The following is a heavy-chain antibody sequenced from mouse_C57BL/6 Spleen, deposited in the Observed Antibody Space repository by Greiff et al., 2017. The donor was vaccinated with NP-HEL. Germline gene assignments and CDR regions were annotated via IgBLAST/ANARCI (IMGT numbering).Heavy chain of an antibody. D-gene: IGHD1-1*01. CDR1: GFTFSSYA. J-gene: IGHJ4*01. V-gene: IGHV5-4*03. CDR3: ARGGYYGTPAMDY. Sequence: EVKLMESGGGLVKPGGSLKLSCAASGFTFSSYAMSWVRQTPEKRLEWVATISDGGSYTYYPDNVKGRFTISRDNAKNNLYLQMSHLKSEDTAMYYCARGGYYGTPAMDYWGQGTSVTVSS. CDR2: ISDGGSYT.